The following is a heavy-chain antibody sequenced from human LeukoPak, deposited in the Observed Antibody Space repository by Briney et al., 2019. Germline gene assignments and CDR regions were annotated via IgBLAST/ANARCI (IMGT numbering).Heavy chain of an antibody. CDR2: IGGSDGST. D-gene: IGHD3-16*01. Sequence: GGSLRLSCAASGFNFKIYAMSWVRQAPGKGLEWVSTIGGSDGSTFYADSVKGRFTISRDNSTNTVYLQLNSLRGEDTAVYYCAKDSHIWVPLMLYYFDYWGQGMLVTVSS. V-gene: IGHV3-23*01. CDR1: GFNFKIYA. J-gene: IGHJ4*02. CDR3: AKDSHIWVPLMLYYFDY.